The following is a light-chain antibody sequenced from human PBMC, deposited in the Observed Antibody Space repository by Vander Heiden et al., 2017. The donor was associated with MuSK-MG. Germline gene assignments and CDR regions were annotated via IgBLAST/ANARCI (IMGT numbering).Light chain of an antibody. CDR2: GAS. CDR1: QSVSSN. CDR3: QQCQNWGPT. Sequence: EIVLTQSPATLSVSPGERATLACRASQSVSSNLAWYQQKPGQAPRLLSYGASTRAAGIPVRVSASGSGTEFTLTISSLKSEDFAVYYCQQCQNWGPTFACGTKVGIQ. V-gene: IGKV3-15*01. J-gene: IGKJ4*01.